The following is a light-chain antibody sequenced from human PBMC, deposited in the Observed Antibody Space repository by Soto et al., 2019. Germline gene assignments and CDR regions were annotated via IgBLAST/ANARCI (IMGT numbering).Light chain of an antibody. V-gene: IGKV3-15*01. J-gene: IGKJ1*01. CDR2: GAS. CDR1: QSISDT. Sequence: TVMTQYPATLSVSPGGIAALSCRASQSISDTLAWYQQKPGQAPRLLIHGASTRATGFPARFSGSGSGTDFTLTISSLQSEDFAIYYCQQYNNWPWTFGQGTKVDIK. CDR3: QQYNNWPWT.